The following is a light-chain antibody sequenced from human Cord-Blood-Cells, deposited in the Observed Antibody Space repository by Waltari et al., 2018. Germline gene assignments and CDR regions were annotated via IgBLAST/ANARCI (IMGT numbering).Light chain of an antibody. Sequence: EIVLTQSPGTLSLSPGERATLSCRASQSVSSSYLAWYQQKPGQAPRLLIYGASSRDTGILDRFSGSGSGTDFTLTISRLEPEDFAVYYCQQYGSSPHSFGQGTKLEIK. CDR3: QQYGSSPHS. V-gene: IGKV3-20*01. J-gene: IGKJ2*03. CDR1: QSVSSSY. CDR2: GAS.